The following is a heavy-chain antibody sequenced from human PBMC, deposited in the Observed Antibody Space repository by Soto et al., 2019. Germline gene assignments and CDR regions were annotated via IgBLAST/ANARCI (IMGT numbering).Heavy chain of an antibody. J-gene: IGHJ4*02. D-gene: IGHD2-2*01. CDR2: ISAYNGNT. CDR1: GYTFTSYG. Sequence: ASVKVSCKASGYTFTSYGISWVRQAPGQGLEWMGWISAYNGNTNYAQKLQGRVTMTTDTSTSTAYMELRSLRSDDTAVYYCARPSTRNWENYYFDYWGQGTLVTVSS. CDR3: ARPSTRNWENYYFDY. V-gene: IGHV1-18*04.